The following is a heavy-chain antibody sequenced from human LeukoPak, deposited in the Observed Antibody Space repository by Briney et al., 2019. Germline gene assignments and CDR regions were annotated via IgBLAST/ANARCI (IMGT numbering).Heavy chain of an antibody. J-gene: IGHJ3*01. D-gene: IGHD1-1*01. CDR3: AKDAIAYNGAYDAFDV. Sequence: GGSLRLSCAASGFTFSDYAMNWVRQAPGRGLEWVAHVAGRGGATYYADSVKGRFTISRDNSKNTLYLQMSSLRAEDMAVYYCAKDAIAYNGAYDAFDVWGQGTMVTVSS. CDR2: VAGRGGAT. V-gene: IGHV3-23*01. CDR1: GFTFSDYA.